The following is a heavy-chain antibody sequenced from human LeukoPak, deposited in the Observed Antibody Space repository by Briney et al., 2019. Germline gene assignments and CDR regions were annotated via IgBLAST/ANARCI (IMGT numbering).Heavy chain of an antibody. V-gene: IGHV4-39*07. Sequence: SETLSLTCTVSGGSISSSSYYWGWIRQPPGKGLEWIGSIYYSGSTYYNPSLKSRVTISVDTSKNQFYLKLSSVTAADTAVYYCASLPRNYDILTGASIGWGQGTLVTVSS. D-gene: IGHD3-9*01. CDR1: GGSISSSSYY. CDR2: IYYSGST. CDR3: ASLPRNYDILTGASIG. J-gene: IGHJ4*02.